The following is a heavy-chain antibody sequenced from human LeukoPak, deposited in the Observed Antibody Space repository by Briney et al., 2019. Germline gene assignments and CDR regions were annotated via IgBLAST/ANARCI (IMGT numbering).Heavy chain of an antibody. J-gene: IGHJ4*02. CDR1: GVTFSSYA. Sequence: GGSLRLSCAGSGVTFSSYAMSWVRQAPGKGLECVSSIRGSGESTYYADSVKGRFTISRDRSKNTLYLEMNSLRAEDTAVYYCAIDDTYGYTSGFGYWGQGTLVTVSS. CDR3: AIDDTYGYTSGFGY. CDR2: IRGSGEST. V-gene: IGHV3-23*01. D-gene: IGHD5-18*01.